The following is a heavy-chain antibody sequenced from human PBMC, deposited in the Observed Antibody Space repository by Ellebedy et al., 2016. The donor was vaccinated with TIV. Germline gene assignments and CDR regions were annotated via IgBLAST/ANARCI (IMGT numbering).Heavy chain of an antibody. J-gene: IGHJ4*02. Sequence: SETLSLTCTVSGVSLSSSSSYWGWIRQPPGKGLEWIGSIYYSGNTNYNPSLKSRVTISVDTSKNQFSLKLNSVTAADTAVYYCARVNWFGELGGYLDSWGQGTLVTVSS. D-gene: IGHD3-10*01. CDR2: IYYSGNT. V-gene: IGHV4-39*07. CDR1: GVSLSSSSSY. CDR3: ARVNWFGELGGYLDS.